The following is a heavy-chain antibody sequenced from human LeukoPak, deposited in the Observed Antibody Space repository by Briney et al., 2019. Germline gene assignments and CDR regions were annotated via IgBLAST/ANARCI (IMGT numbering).Heavy chain of an antibody. CDR1: GLPFRESW. Sequence: GGSLGLFCVGSGLPFRESWKRWVRQVRGVGREGVDRLRYHSYGDTTDYAGPVKGGFTISRDDSRATLYLQMISLKIEDTAMYYCTAVRYSDYDLPLNFDYWGRGMLVSVSS. D-gene: IGHD5-12*01. CDR2: LRYHSYGDTT. J-gene: IGHJ4*02. CDR3: TAVRYSDYDLPLNFDY. V-gene: IGHV3-15*01.